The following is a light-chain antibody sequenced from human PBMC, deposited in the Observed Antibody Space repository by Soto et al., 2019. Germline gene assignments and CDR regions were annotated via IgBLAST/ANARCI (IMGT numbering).Light chain of an antibody. V-gene: IGLV2-14*03. CDR2: DVS. J-gene: IGLJ1*01. CDR1: SSDIGGYNY. Sequence: QSVLTQPASVSGSPGQSVTISCTGTSSDIGGYNYVSWYQQHPGKAPKLMIYDVSNRPSGVSNRFSGSKSGNTASLTITGLQAEDGADYYCSSYTTSTTPGNGFGTGTKVTVL. CDR3: SSYTTSTTPGNG.